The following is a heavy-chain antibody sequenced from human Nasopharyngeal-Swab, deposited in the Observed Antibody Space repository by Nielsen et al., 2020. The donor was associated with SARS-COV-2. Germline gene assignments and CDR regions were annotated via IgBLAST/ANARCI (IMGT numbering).Heavy chain of an antibody. J-gene: IGHJ6*03. D-gene: IGHD3-9*01. CDR1: GFTFGSYS. Sequence: GSLRLSCAASGFTFGSYSMNWVRQAPGKGLEWVSSISSSSSYIYYADSVKGRFTISRDNAKNSLYLQMNSLRAEDTAVYYCARDQPPYDILTAYYYYMDVWGKGTTVTVSS. CDR3: ARDQPPYDILTAYYYYMDV. CDR2: ISSSSSYI. V-gene: IGHV3-21*01.